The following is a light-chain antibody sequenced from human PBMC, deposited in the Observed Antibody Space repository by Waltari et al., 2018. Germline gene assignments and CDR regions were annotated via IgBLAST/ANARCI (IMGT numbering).Light chain of an antibody. J-gene: IGKJ2*01. CDR3: QQYNIWPYT. V-gene: IGKV1-5*03. Sequence: DIQMTQSPSTLSASVGDRVTIPCRASQSISNWLALYQQKPGKAPKVLIYKSFTLQSGVPSRFSGSGSETEFILTISSLQPDDFATYYCQQYNIWPYTFGQGTTLEI. CDR2: KSF. CDR1: QSISNW.